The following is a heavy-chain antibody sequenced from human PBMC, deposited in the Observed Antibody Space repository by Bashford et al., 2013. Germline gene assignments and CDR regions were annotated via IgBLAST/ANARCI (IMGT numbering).Heavy chain of an antibody. CDR2: IFYSGNT. V-gene: IGHV4-31*03. CDR3: ASQRTTETSIDY. J-gene: IGHJ4*02. CDR1: GGSISSGGYL. D-gene: IGHD4-17*01. Sequence: SETLSLTCTVSGGSISSGGYLWSWIRQHPGKGLEWIGYIFYSGNTYYNPSLKSRVTISVDTSKTQFSLKLSSVTAADTAVYYCASQRTTETSIDYWGQGTLVTVSS.